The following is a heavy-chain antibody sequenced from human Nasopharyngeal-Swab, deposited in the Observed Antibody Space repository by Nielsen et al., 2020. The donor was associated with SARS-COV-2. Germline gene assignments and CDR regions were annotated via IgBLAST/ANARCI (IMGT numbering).Heavy chain of an antibody. J-gene: IGHJ6*02. D-gene: IGHD6-19*01. Sequence: SCTVSGGSISSGSYYWSWIRQPAGKGLEWIGRIYTSGSTNYNPSLKSRVTISVDTSKNQFSLKLSSVTAADTAVYYCARDHGGWSGKNYYYYGMDVWGQGTTVTVSS. V-gene: IGHV4-61*02. CDR3: ARDHGGWSGKNYYYYGMDV. CDR2: IYTSGST. CDR1: GGSISSGSYY.